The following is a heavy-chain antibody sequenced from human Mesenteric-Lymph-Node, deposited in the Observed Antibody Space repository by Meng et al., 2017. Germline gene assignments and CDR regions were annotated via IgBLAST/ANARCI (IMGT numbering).Heavy chain of an antibody. V-gene: IGHV4-4*02. Sequence: VHVQESGPGLVKPSGTLSLTCAVSGGSISSGDWWSWVRQPPGKGLEWIGEIHHTGSTNYNPSFKSRVTILVDKSENLFSLRLTSVTAADTAVYYCASAGYYCLDYWGQGSLVTVSS. CDR3: ASAGYYCLDY. D-gene: IGHD2/OR15-2a*01. CDR1: GGSISSGDW. J-gene: IGHJ4*02. CDR2: IHHTGST.